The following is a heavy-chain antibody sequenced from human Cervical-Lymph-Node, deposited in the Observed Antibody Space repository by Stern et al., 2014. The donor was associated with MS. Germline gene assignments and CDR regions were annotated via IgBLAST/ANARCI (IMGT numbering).Heavy chain of an antibody. CDR1: GYTFTSYY. D-gene: IGHD1-26*01. CDR3: ARAGELGSYFGN. V-gene: IGHV1-46*03. J-gene: IGHJ4*02. Sequence: QVQLVQSGAEVQKPGASVKLSCKTSGYTFTSYYIHWVRQAPGQGLEWMGIINPSGGSTSYAQKFKGRVIMTRDTSTSTVYMELTRLKYDDTAVYYCARAGELGSYFGNWGQGSLVTVSS. CDR2: INPSGGST.